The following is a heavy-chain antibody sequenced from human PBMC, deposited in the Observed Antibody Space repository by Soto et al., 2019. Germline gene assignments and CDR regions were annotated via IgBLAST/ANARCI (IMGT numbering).Heavy chain of an antibody. V-gene: IGHV4-59*01. CDR1: GSSISPFY. CDR2: IYYTGST. D-gene: IGHD4-17*01. J-gene: IGHJ4*02. Sequence: SETLSLTCTVSGSSISPFYWSWIRQPPGKGLQWIGYIYYTGSTKYNPSLKSRVTLSLGTSRNQLSLKLSSVTAADTAVYYCTRDGGYYGDYPNFDYWGQGTLVTVSS. CDR3: TRDGGYYGDYPNFDY.